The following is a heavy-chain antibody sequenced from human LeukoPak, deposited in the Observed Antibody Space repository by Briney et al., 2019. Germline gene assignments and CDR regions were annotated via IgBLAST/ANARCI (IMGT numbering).Heavy chain of an antibody. CDR3: TTRYYYGSGSLRAFDI. CDR2: IKSKTDGGTT. D-gene: IGHD3-10*01. V-gene: IGHV3-15*01. CDR1: GFTFSIAW. J-gene: IGHJ3*02. Sequence: PGGSLRLSCAASGFTFSIAWMSWVRQAPGKGLEWVGRIKSKTDGGTTDYAAPVKGRFTISRDDSKNTLYLQMNSLKTEDTAVYYCTTRYYYGSGSLRAFDIWGQGTMVTVSS.